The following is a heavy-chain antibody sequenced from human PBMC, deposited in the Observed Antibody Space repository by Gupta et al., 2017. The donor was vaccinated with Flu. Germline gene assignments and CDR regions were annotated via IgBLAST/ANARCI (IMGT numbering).Heavy chain of an antibody. Sequence: EVQLLESGRGCVQRGGSLRLSCAASGFSFNIYVMSWVRQAPGKGLEWVSSVNYNGGDTNYADTGKRRFTVSRDNSKVSLYVQINSLRAEDTAVYYFANLLLVRPAVWGQGTLVTVSS. J-gene: IGHJ4*02. V-gene: IGHV3-23*01. D-gene: IGHD3-10*01. CDR2: VNYNGGDT. CDR3: ANLLLVRPAV. CDR1: GFSFNIYV.